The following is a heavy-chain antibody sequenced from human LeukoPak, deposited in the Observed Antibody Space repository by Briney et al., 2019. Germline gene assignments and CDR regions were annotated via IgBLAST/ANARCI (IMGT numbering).Heavy chain of an antibody. CDR3: ARASITMIRGVFDY. D-gene: IGHD3-10*01. V-gene: IGHV1-2*02. Sequence: AASVKVSCKASGYTFTGYYMHWVRQAPGQGLEWMGWINPNNGGTNDAQKFQGRVTMTRDTSINTAYMELSRLRSDDTAVYYCARASITMIRGVFDYWAREPWSPSPQ. J-gene: IGHJ4*02. CDR1: GYTFTGYY. CDR2: INPNNGGT.